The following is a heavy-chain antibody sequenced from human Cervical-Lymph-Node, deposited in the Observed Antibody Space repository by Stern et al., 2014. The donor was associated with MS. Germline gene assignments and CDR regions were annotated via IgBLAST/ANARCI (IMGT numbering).Heavy chain of an antibody. J-gene: IGHJ4*02. CDR3: ATYYESSGNLDGEFDY. CDR1: GFTFSSYA. CDR2: ISNFGGST. D-gene: IGHD3-22*01. V-gene: IGHV3-23*04. Sequence: EVQLVESGGDLVQPGGSLRLSCAASGFTFSSYAMSWVRQTPGKGLEWVSAISNFGGSTYYADSVKGRFTIARDNSKNTLFLQMISLRAEDTAVYYCATYYESSGNLDGEFDYWGQGTLVTVSS.